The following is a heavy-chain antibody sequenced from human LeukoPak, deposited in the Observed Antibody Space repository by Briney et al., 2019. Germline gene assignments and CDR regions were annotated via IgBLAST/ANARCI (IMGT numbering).Heavy chain of an antibody. V-gene: IGHV3-21*01. J-gene: IGHJ3*02. CDR2: ISSNSAYL. CDR3: AREGLLHSISSGDAFDI. D-gene: IGHD2-21*01. CDR1: GFTFRSYT. Sequence: PGGSLRLSCAASGFTFRSYTMNWLRQAPGKGLEGVSSISSNSAYLYYADSVRGRFTISRDNTQNSLYLQMSRPRAEDTAVYYCAREGLLHSISSGDAFDIWGQGTMVTVSS.